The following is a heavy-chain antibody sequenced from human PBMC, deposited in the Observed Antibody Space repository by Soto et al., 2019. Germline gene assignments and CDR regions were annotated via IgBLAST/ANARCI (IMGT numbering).Heavy chain of an antibody. V-gene: IGHV3-9*01. J-gene: IGHJ6*02. CDR2: ISWNSGSI. D-gene: IGHD3-22*01. CDR1: GFTFDDYA. CDR3: AKDLAYYDSSGFYGMDV. Sequence: HPVGSLRLSCAASGFTFDDYAMHWVGQAPGKGLEWVSGISWNSGSIGYADSVKGRFTISRDNAKNSLYLQMNSPRAEDTALNYCAKDLAYYDSSGFYGMDVWGQGTTVTVSS.